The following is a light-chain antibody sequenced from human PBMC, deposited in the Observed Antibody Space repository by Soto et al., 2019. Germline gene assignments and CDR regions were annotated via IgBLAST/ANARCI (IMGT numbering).Light chain of an antibody. J-gene: IGKJ5*01. CDR3: QQGDSFPIT. Sequence: DIQMAQSPSSVSASVGDRVTITCRASQSISSWLAWYQQKPGTVSKLLIYAASSLQSGVPSRFSGSGAGTEFTLTITSLQTEDFGTYYCQQGDSFPITFGQRTRLEIK. CDR1: QSISSW. CDR2: AAS. V-gene: IGKV1-12*01.